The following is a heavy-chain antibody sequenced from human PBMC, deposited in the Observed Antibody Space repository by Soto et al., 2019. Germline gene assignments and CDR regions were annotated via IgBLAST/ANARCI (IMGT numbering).Heavy chain of an antibody. D-gene: IGHD2-21*01. Sequence: PGGSLRLSCAASGFNFATYSMSWVRQAPGKGLEWVAGISDGVDRAYYADSVKGRFTISRDNAKNTLYLQMNSLRVEDTAVYYCASDLSGRADVWGQGTTVTVSS. CDR2: ISDGVDRA. CDR1: GFNFATYS. J-gene: IGHJ6*02. V-gene: IGHV3-23*01. CDR3: ASDLSGRADV.